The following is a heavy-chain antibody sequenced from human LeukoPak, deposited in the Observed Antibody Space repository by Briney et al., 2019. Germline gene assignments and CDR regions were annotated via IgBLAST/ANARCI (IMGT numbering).Heavy chain of an antibody. CDR3: TRLRGESPRSFDP. V-gene: IGHV3-23*01. D-gene: IGHD3-10*01. CDR1: GFTFNSYV. J-gene: IGHJ5*02. CDR2: NNGGGGNT. Sequence: GGSLRLSCAASGFTFNSYVMSWVRQAPGKGLEWVSANNGGGGNTYYADSVKGRFTISRDNSKNMVYLQMNSLGAEDTAVYYCTRLRGESPRSFDPWGQGTLVTVSS.